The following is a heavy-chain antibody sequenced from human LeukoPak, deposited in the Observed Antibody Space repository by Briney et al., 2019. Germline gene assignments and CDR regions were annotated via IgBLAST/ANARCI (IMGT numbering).Heavy chain of an antibody. CDR1: GYTFTGYY. CDR2: INPNSGGT. D-gene: IGHD1-7*01. CDR3: ARVGPGGTTSFGY. J-gene: IGHJ4*02. V-gene: IGHV1-2*02. Sequence: GASVKVSCKASGYTFTGYYMHWARQAPGQGLEWMGWINPNSGGTNYAQKFQGRVTMTRDTSISTAYMELSRLRSDDTAVYYCARVGPGGTTSFGYWGQGTLVTVSS.